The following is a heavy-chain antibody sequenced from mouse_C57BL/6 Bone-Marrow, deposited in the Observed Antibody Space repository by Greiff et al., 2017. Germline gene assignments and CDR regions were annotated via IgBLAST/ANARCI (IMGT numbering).Heavy chain of an antibody. J-gene: IGHJ4*01. CDR3: ARYGNPYAMDY. V-gene: IGHV7-3*01. Sequence: DVKLVESGGGLVQPGGSLSLSCAASGFTFTDYYMSWVRQPPGKALEWLGFIRNKANGYTTEYSASVKGRFTISRDNSQSILYLQMNALRAEDSATYYCARYGNPYAMDYWGQGTSVTVSS. CDR2: IRNKANGYTT. CDR1: GFTFTDYY. D-gene: IGHD2-1*01.